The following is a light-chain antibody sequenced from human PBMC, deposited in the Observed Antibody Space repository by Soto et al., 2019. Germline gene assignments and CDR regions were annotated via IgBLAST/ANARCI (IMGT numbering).Light chain of an antibody. V-gene: IGKV3-15*01. CDR2: GAS. J-gene: IGKJ3*01. CDR1: QSVGSN. Sequence: ETVITQSPATLSVSPGERATLSCRASQSVGSNLAWYQQKPGQAPRLLIFGASSRATGVPARFSGSGSGTEFTLSINSLQSEDFAVYFCQQYDNLPLTLGPVTKVDIK. CDR3: QQYDNLPLT.